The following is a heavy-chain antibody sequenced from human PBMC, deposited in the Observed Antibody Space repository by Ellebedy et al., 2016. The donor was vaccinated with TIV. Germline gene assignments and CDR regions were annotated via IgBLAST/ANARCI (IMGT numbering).Heavy chain of an antibody. V-gene: IGHV4-61*01. Sequence: GSLRLSXTVSGGSVSSGSYYWSWIRQPPGKGLEWIGYIYYSGSTNYNPSLKSRVTISVDTSKNQFSLKLSSVTAADTAVYYCARRGGTDFDYWGQGTLVTVSS. CDR3: ARRGGTDFDY. CDR2: IYYSGST. J-gene: IGHJ4*02. CDR1: GGSVSSGSYY. D-gene: IGHD1-26*01.